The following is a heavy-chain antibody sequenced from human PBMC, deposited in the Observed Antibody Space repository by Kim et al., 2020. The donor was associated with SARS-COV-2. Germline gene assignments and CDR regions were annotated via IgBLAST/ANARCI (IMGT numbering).Heavy chain of an antibody. CDR1: GYTFTSYA. CDR2: INTNTGNP. J-gene: IGHJ5*02. V-gene: IGHV7-4-1*02. D-gene: IGHD3-10*01. CDR3: ARDSGSYYMRSNWFDP. Sequence: ASVKVSRKASGYTFTSYAMNWVRQAPGQGLEWMGWINTNTGNPTYAQGFTGRFVFSLDTSVSTAYLQISSLKAEDTAVYYCARDSGSYYMRSNWFDPWGQGTLVTVSS.